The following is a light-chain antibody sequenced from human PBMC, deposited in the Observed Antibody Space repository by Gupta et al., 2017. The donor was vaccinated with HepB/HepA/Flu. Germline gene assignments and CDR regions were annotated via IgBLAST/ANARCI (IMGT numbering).Light chain of an antibody. J-gene: IGLJ1*01. CDR2: DVS. CDR3: CSSSSSSTLYV. Sequence: QSALPQPASVSGSTGQSITISCTGTSSDIGTHNYVSWYQQNPVKAPKLIIHDVSDRPSGVSNRFSGSKSGNTASLTISGLQAEDEADYYCCSSSSSSTLYVFGTGTEVTVL. CDR1: SSDIGTHNY. V-gene: IGLV2-14*03.